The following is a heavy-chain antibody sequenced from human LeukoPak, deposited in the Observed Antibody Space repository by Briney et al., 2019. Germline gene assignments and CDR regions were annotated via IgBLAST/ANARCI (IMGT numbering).Heavy chain of an antibody. CDR2: FGTRSTSI. D-gene: IGHD3-22*01. V-gene: IGHV3-21*01. CDR3: AREVSEGFDF. J-gene: IGHJ4*02. CDR1: GFTFSGYS. Sequence: GGSLRLSCTASGFTFSGYSMNWIRQAPGKGLEWISSFGTRSTSIYHAGSVKGRFAISRDNAKNLLYLQMNSLRAEDTALYYCAREVSEGFDFWGQGTLVTVSS.